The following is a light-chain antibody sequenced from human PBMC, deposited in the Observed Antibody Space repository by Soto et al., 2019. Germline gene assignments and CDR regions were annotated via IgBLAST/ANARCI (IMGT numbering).Light chain of an antibody. CDR1: QSVSSSY. V-gene: IGKV3-20*01. CDR2: GAS. Sequence: EIVLTQSPGTLSLSPGERATLSCRASQSVSSSYLAWYQQKPGQAPRLLIYGASSRATGIPDRFSGSGSGTDFTLTISSLEPEDLAVYYCQQYGSSPPYTFGRGTKLEI. J-gene: IGKJ2*01. CDR3: QQYGSSPPYT.